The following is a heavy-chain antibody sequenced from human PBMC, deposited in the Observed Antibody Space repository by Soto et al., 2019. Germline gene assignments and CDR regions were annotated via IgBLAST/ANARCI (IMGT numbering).Heavy chain of an antibody. CDR2: ISYSGNT. CDR3: AGLRGYAGSPIDS. J-gene: IGHJ5*01. D-gene: IGHD2-15*01. Sequence: SETLSLSCSVAGGSIISGCGSWIRQPPGKGLEWIGYISYSGNTNYNPSLKSRVTMSVDTPKNQFSLRLSSVTTADTAVYYCAGLRGYAGSPIDSWGQGTLVTVSS. V-gene: IGHV4-59*01. CDR1: GGSIISGC.